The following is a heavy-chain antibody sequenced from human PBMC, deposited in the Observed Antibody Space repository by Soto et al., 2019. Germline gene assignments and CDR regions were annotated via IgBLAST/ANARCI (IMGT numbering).Heavy chain of an antibody. Sequence: QVQLQESGPGLVKPSQTLSLTCTVSGGSISSGGYYWSWIRQHPGKGLEWIGYTDYSGSTYYNPSLKSRVTLSVDTSNNEFSMKLSSVTAADTAVYYCARYGYSYGPNPLLYWGQGTLVTVSP. CDR3: ARYGYSYGPNPLLY. CDR2: TDYSGST. CDR1: GGSISSGGYY. V-gene: IGHV4-31*03. D-gene: IGHD5-18*01. J-gene: IGHJ4*02.